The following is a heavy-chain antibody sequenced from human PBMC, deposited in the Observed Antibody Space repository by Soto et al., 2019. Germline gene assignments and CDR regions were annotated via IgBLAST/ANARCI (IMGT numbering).Heavy chain of an antibody. D-gene: IGHD3-22*01. CDR1: GGSISSSSYY. J-gene: IGHJ3*02. Sequence: ASETLSLTCTVSGGSISSSSYYWGWIRQPPGKGLEWIGSIYYSGSTYYNPSLKSRVTISVDTSKNQFSLKLSSVTAADTAVYYCARRIVVVIKDAFDIWGQGTMVTVSS. CDR3: ARRIVVVIKDAFDI. CDR2: IYYSGST. V-gene: IGHV4-39*01.